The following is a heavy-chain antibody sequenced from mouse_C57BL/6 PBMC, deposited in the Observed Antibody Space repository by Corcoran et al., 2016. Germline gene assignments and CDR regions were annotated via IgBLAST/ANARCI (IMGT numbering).Heavy chain of an antibody. CDR3: ARSGYYGNYPWFAY. CDR1: GYTFTDYY. J-gene: IGHJ3*01. D-gene: IGHD2-1*01. V-gene: IGHV1-75*01. CDR2: IFPGSGST. Sequence: QVQLQQSGPELVKPGASVKISCKASGYTFTDYYINWVKQRPGQGLEWIGWIFPGSGSTYYNEKFKGKATLTVDKSSSTAYMLLSSLTSEDSAVYVCARSGYYGNYPWFAYWGQGTLVTVSA.